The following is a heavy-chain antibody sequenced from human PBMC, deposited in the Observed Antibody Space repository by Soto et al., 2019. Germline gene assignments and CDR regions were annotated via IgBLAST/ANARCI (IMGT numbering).Heavy chain of an antibody. CDR3: ARDKVTGLFDY. V-gene: IGHV4-34*01. CDR1: GGSFSGYY. Sequence: SETLSLTCAVYGGSFSGYYWTWIRQAPGTGLEWIGEINHSGSTNYNPSLKSRVTISVDTSKNQFSLKLTSVTAADTAVYYCARDKVTGLFDYWGQGTLVTVSS. D-gene: IGHD2-8*02. J-gene: IGHJ4*02. CDR2: INHSGST.